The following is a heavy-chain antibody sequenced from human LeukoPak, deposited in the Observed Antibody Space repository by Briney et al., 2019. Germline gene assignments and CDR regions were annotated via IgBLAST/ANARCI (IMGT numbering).Heavy chain of an antibody. V-gene: IGHV1-18*01. Sequence: ASVKVSCKASGYTXTSYGISWVRQAPGQGLEWMGWTSAYNGNTNYAQKHQGRVTMTTDTSTSTAYMELRSLRSDDTAVYYCARLQSPLGYCSGGSCYSPLDYWGQGTLVTVSS. CDR2: TSAYNGNT. CDR1: GYTXTSYG. J-gene: IGHJ4*02. CDR3: ARLQSPLGYCSGGSCYSPLDY. D-gene: IGHD2-15*01.